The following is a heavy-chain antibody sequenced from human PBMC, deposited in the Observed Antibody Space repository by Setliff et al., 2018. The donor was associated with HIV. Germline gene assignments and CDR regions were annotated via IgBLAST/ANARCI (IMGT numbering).Heavy chain of an antibody. V-gene: IGHV4-59*08. CDR3: ARAAYSGTYLWEPATDL. D-gene: IGHD1-26*01. Sequence: KPSETLSLTCTVSGGSISSYYWSWIRQPPGKGLEWIGYIYYSGSTNYNPSLKSRVTISVDTSKNQLSLNLSSVTAADTAVYYCARAAYSGTYLWEPATDLWGRGTLVTVSS. CDR2: IYYSGST. CDR1: GGSISSYY. J-gene: IGHJ2*01.